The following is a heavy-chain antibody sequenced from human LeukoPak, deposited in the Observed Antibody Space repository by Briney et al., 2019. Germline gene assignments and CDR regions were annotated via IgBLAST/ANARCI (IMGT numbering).Heavy chain of an antibody. Sequence: SSETLSLTCTVSGGSVSSGSFYWSWIRQPPGQGLEWIGYLYYSGSTNYNPSLKSRVTISVDTSKNQFSLKLSSVTAADTAVYFCARQLRGEAVAGHLQPFDYWGQGTLVTVSS. CDR2: LYYSGST. J-gene: IGHJ4*02. CDR1: GGSVSSGSFY. D-gene: IGHD6-19*01. V-gene: IGHV4-61*01. CDR3: ARQLRGEAVAGHLQPFDY.